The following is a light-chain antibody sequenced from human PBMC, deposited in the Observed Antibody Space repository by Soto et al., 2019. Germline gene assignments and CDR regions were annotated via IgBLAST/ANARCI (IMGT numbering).Light chain of an antibody. J-gene: IGKJ4*01. CDR1: QSVNSN. V-gene: IGKV3D-15*01. CDR3: QQYNNWPPLT. Sequence: EIVMTQSPATLSVSPGERATLSCRASQSVNSNLAWYQQKPGQAPRLLIYRASSMATGIPARFSGSGSGTEFTLTISSPQSEDFAVYFCQQYNNWPPLTFGGGTKVEIK. CDR2: RAS.